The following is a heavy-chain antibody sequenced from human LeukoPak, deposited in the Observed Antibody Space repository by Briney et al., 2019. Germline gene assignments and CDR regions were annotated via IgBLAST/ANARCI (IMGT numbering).Heavy chain of an antibody. D-gene: IGHD3-10*01. CDR1: GGSISSGGYY. Sequence: SETLSLTCTVSGGSISSGGYYWSWIRQHPGKGLEWIGYIYYSGSTYYNPSLKSRVTISVDTSKNQFSLKLSSVTAADTAVYYCARGVPYGSGSYFPYYYYGMDVWGQGTTVTVSS. CDR2: IYYSGST. J-gene: IGHJ6*02. CDR3: ARGVPYGSGSYFPYYYYGMDV. V-gene: IGHV4-31*03.